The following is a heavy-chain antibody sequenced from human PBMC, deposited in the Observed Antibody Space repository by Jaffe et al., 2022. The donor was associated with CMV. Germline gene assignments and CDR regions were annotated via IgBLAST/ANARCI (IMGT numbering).Heavy chain of an antibody. Sequence: QLQLQESGPGLVKPSETLSLTCTVSGGSISSSSYYWGWIRQPPGKGLEWIGSIYYSGSTYYNPSLKSRVTISVDTSKNQFSLKLSSVTAADTAVYYCARQWARLRLGELSTPSFDYWGQGTLVTVSS. CDR2: IYYSGST. CDR1: GGSISSSSYY. CDR3: ARQWARLRLGELSTPSFDY. V-gene: IGHV4-39*01. D-gene: IGHD3-16*02. J-gene: IGHJ4*02.